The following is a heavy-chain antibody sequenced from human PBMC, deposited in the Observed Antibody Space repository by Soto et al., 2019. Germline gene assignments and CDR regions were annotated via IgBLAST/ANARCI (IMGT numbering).Heavy chain of an antibody. J-gene: IGHJ4*02. CDR3: ARDHGYGGYDF. V-gene: IGHV3-30*03. D-gene: IGHD5-12*01. CDR1: GFTFSSYG. Sequence: GGSLRLSCAASGFTFSSYGMQWVRHAPGKGLEWVAVISYDGSNKYYADSVKGRFTISRDNSKNTLYLEMNFLRADDTAIYYCARDHGYGGYDFRGQGTQVTVSS. CDR2: ISYDGSNK.